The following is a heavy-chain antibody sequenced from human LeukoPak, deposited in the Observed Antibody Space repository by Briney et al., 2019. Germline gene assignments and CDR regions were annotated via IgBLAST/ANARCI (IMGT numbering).Heavy chain of an antibody. CDR2: IYAGGDT. D-gene: IGHD4-17*01. CDR3: ARDLAPSVPTGGGNYFDY. J-gene: IGHJ4*02. Sequence: PGGSLRLSCAASGVTVNSIYMSWVRQAPGEGLEWVSVIYAGGDTYYAESVKGRFTISRDNSKNTVYLQMNSLRPEDTAIYYCARDLAPSVPTGGGNYFDYWGQGTLVTVAS. CDR1: GVTVNSIY. V-gene: IGHV3-66*01.